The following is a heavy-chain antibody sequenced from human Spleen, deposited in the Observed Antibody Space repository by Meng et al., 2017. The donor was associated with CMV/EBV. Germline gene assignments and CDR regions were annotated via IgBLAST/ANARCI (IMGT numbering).Heavy chain of an antibody. CDR1: GFTFSSYS. Sequence: GESLKISCAASGFTFSSYSMNWVRQAPGKGLEWVSSISSSSSYIYYADSVKGRFTISRDNAKNSLYLQMNSLRAEDTAVYYCVSCSSDNCYDFDYWGRGTLVTVSS. J-gene: IGHJ4*02. CDR3: VSCSSDNCYDFDY. V-gene: IGHV3-21*01. D-gene: IGHD2-2*01. CDR2: ISSSSSYI.